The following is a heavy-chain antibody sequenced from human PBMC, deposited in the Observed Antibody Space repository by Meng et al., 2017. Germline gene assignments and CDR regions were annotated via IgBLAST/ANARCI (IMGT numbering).Heavy chain of an antibody. Sequence: GGSLRLSCAVSGFSFSNAWMTWVRQAPGKGLEWVGRIKSKTDGGTIDYAAPVKDRFTISRDDSKNTLYLQMNSLKTEDTAVYYCTTDWTWKSTHFDYWGQGTLVTVSS. CDR1: GFSFSNAW. CDR3: TTDWTWKSTHFDY. CDR2: IKSKTDGGTI. V-gene: IGHV3-15*01. J-gene: IGHJ4*02. D-gene: IGHD3/OR15-3a*01.